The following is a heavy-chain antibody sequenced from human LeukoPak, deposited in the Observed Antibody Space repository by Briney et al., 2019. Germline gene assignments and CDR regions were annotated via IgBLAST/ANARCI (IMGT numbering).Heavy chain of an antibody. CDR3: ARDGSSSWYWATKMFYYYGMDV. CDR2: IKQDGGEK. J-gene: IGHJ6*02. D-gene: IGHD6-13*01. Sequence: GGSLRLSCAASGFTFSNYWMSWVRQAPGKGLEWVANIKQDGGEKYYVDSVKGRFTISRDNAKNSLYLQMNSLRAEDTAVYYCARDGSSSWYWATKMFYYYGMDVWGQGTTVTVSS. V-gene: IGHV3-7*01. CDR1: GFTFSNYW.